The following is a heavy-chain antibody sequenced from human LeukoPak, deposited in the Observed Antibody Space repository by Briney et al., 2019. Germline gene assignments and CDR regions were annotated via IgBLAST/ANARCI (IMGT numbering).Heavy chain of an antibody. J-gene: IGHJ4*02. V-gene: IGHV3-11*01. D-gene: IGHD3-10*01. CDR1: EF. CDR2: ISSGGDTK. Sequence: GGSLRLSCAASEFMSWVRQAPGKGLEWVSYISSGGDTKYYADSVKGRFTISRDNPKNSLYLQMNNLRAEDTAVYYCAREMGGDYGSGTFFDLWGQGNMGTVSA. CDR3: AREMGGDYGSGTFFDL.